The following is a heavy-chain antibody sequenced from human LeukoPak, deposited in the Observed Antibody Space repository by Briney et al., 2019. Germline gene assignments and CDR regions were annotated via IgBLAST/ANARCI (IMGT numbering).Heavy chain of an antibody. Sequence: PGGSLRLSCAASGFTFSSYAMSWVRQAPGKGLEWVSAISGSGGSTYYADSVKGRFTISSDNSKSTLYLQMNSLRAEDTAVYYCAKDRTVTTPYYFDYWGQGTLVTVSS. CDR2: ISGSGGST. D-gene: IGHD4-17*01. J-gene: IGHJ4*02. CDR1: GFTFSSYA. CDR3: AKDRTVTTPYYFDY. V-gene: IGHV3-23*01.